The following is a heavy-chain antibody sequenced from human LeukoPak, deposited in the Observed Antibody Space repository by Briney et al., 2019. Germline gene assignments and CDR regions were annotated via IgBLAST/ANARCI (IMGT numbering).Heavy chain of an antibody. V-gene: IGHV4-39*07. Sequence: SETLSLTCTVSGGSISSSSYYWGWIRQPPGKGLEWIGSIYYSGSTYYNPSLKSRVTISVDTSKNQFSLKLSSVTAADTAVYYCARDRPVPNYDFWSGYHYWGQGTLVTVSS. CDR2: IYYSGST. J-gene: IGHJ4*02. D-gene: IGHD3-3*01. CDR3: ARDRPVPNYDFWSGYHY. CDR1: GGSISSSSYY.